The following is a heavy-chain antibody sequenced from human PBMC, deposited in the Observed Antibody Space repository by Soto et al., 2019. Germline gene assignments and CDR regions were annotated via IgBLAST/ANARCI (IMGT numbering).Heavy chain of an antibody. Sequence: EVQLVESGGGLVQPGGSLRLSCAASGFTVSSNYMSWVRRAPGKGLEWVSVIYSGGSTYYADSVKGRFTISRHNSKNTLYLQMNSLRAEDTAVYYCAVGQYQLLAHYYMDVWGKGTTVTVSS. CDR3: AVGQYQLLAHYYMDV. D-gene: IGHD2-2*01. CDR1: GFTVSSNY. V-gene: IGHV3-53*04. CDR2: IYSGGST. J-gene: IGHJ6*03.